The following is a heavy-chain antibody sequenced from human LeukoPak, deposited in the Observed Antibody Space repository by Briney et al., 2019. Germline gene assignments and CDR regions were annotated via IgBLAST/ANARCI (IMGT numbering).Heavy chain of an antibody. D-gene: IGHD3-16*01. J-gene: IGHJ4*02. CDR1: GHHFRTYA. Sequence: GGTLRLFCAVSGHHFRTYAMPWVRHPPGKGLEWLTELRDSGGNIYYADSVKGRFTISRDNSMNTLYLHINSLRAEDTAIYYCAKGRQAYVRHPPLDYWGPGTLVTVST. V-gene: IGHV3-23*01. CDR3: AKGRQAYVRHPPLDY. CDR2: LRDSGGNI.